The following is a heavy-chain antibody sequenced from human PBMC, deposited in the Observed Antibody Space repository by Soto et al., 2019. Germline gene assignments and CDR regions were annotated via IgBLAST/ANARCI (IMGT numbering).Heavy chain of an antibody. Sequence: ASVKVSGKASGYTFTGYFIHWVRQAPGQGLEWMGSINPNSGVTNYAERFRGRVTMTRDISARTAYMELSRLRFDDTAVYYCAREGFSHKGFDIWGQGKMVT. J-gene: IGHJ3*02. CDR3: AREGFSHKGFDI. CDR2: INPNSGVT. CDR1: GYTFTGYF. V-gene: IGHV1-2*02.